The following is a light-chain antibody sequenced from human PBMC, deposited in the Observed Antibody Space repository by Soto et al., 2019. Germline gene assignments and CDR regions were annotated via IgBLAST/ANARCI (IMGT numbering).Light chain of an antibody. CDR2: GAS. V-gene: IGKV3-20*01. CDR3: QQYGSSRFT. CDR1: QSVSSFY. Sequence: EIVLTQSRGTLSLSPGARATLSCRASQSVSSFYLAWYQQKPGQAPRLLIYGASSRATGIPDRFSGSGSGTDFTLTISRLEPEDFAVDYCQQYGSSRFTFGQGTKLEIK. J-gene: IGKJ2*01.